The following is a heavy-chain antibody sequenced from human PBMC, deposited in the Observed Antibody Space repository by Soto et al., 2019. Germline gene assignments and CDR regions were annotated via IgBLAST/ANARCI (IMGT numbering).Heavy chain of an antibody. J-gene: IGHJ4*02. V-gene: IGHV3-30-3*01. CDR3: ARDRGAIAAAGVDY. D-gene: IGHD6-13*01. Sequence: QVQLVESGGGVVQPGRSLRLSCAASGFTFSSYAMHWVRQAPGKGLAWVAVISYDGSNKYYADSVKGRFTISRDNSKNTLDLQMNSLRAEDTAVYYCARDRGAIAAAGVDYWGQGTLVTVSS. CDR1: GFTFSSYA. CDR2: ISYDGSNK.